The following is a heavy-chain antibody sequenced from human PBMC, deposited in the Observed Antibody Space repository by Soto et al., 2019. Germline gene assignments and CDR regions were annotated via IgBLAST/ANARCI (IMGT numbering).Heavy chain of an antibody. Sequence: QVQVVQSGGEVKEPGASVRVSCKTSGYIFTSYGITWVRQAPGQGLEWLGWISPYDDNTNYAQNLQGRVRMGTDTSTRTAYMELRNLRSDDTAVYYCARGGYYDSSGSRNYHYYGMDVWGQGTTITVS. CDR3: ARGGYYDSSGSRNYHYYGMDV. D-gene: IGHD3-22*01. V-gene: IGHV1-18*01. CDR2: ISPYDDNT. J-gene: IGHJ6*02. CDR1: GYIFTSYG.